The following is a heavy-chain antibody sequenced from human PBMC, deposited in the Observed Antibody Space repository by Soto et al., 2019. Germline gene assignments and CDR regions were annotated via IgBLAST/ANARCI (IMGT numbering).Heavy chain of an antibody. CDR1: GHSLSRNSAA. D-gene: IGHD1-7*01. Sequence: SQTLSLTCAISGHSLSRNSAAWNWIRQSPSRGLEWLGRTYYRSRWYNDYAVSVKSRITVNPDTSKNQFSLHLNSVTPEDTAVYSCAGTTSLQWYYLDVWDKGTTVTVSS. CDR2: TYYRSRWYN. CDR3: AGTTSLQWYYLDV. J-gene: IGHJ6*03. V-gene: IGHV6-1*01.